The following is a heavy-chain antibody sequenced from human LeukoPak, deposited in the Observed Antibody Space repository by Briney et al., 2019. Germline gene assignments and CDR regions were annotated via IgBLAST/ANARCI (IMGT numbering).Heavy chain of an antibody. Sequence: ASVKVSCKASGYTFTGYYMHWVRQAPGQGLEWMGWINPNSGGTNYAQKFQGRVTMTRDTSISTACMELSRLRSDDTAVYYCARARLGYCSGGSCYGYYYYYYYMDVWGKGTTVTVSS. J-gene: IGHJ6*03. CDR3: ARARLGYCSGGSCYGYYYYYYYMDV. CDR2: INPNSGGT. CDR1: GYTFTGYY. V-gene: IGHV1-2*02. D-gene: IGHD2-15*01.